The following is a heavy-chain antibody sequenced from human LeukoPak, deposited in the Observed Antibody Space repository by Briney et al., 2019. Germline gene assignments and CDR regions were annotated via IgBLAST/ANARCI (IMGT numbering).Heavy chain of an antibody. CDR1: GFTFTSYW. D-gene: IGHD6-13*01. J-gene: IGHJ4*02. V-gene: IGHV3-7*01. CDR3: TREGILAGVDY. Sequence: GGSLRLSCAASGFTFTSYWMSWVRQAPGKGLEWVANIKQDGSEKNYVDSVKGRFTISRDNAKNSMSLQMNSLRAEDTAVYYCTREGILAGVDYWGQGSLVTVSS. CDR2: IKQDGSEK.